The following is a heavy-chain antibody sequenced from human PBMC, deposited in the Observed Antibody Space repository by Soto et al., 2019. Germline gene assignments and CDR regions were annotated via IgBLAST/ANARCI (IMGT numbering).Heavy chain of an antibody. J-gene: IGHJ3*02. CDR3: AGDPPTISLAFDM. Sequence: GGSLRLSCAASGFTFSSYWMHWVRQVPGKGLVWVSRINSDGSSTSYADSVKGRFTISRDNAKNTLYLQMNSLRAEDTAVYYCAGDPPTISLAFDMWGQGTMVTVSS. CDR1: GFTFSSYW. D-gene: IGHD5-12*01. V-gene: IGHV3-74*01. CDR2: INSDGSST.